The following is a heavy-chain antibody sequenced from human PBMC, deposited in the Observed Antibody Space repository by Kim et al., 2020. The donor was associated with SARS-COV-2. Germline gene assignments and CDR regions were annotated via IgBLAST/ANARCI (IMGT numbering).Heavy chain of an antibody. Sequence: LKSRVTLSVDTSKSQFSLKLSSVTAADTAVYYCARGWYSSSFYYYYYMDVWGKGTTVTVSS. CDR3: ARGWYSSSFYYYYYMDV. J-gene: IGHJ6*03. D-gene: IGHD6-6*01. V-gene: IGHV4-34*01.